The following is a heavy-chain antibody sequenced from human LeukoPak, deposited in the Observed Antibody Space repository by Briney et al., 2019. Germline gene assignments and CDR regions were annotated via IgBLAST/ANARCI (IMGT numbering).Heavy chain of an antibody. Sequence: SETLSLTRTVPGGSISGDNWRWSRQLPGRGLGRMGHIYYTVSTNYNPSLKSRVTISVDTSKNQFSLKLSSVTAADTAVYYCARCGYCGGDCSYYYYYYMDVWGKGTTVTVSS. CDR3: ARCGYCGGDCSYYYYYYMDV. J-gene: IGHJ6*03. V-gene: IGHV4-59*01. D-gene: IGHD2-21*02. CDR2: IYYTVST. CDR1: GGSISGDN.